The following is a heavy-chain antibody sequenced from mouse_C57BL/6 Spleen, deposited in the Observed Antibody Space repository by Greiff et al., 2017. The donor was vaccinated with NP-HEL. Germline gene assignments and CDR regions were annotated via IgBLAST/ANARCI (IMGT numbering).Heavy chain of an antibody. CDR2: IDPSDSET. V-gene: IGHV1-52*01. D-gene: IGHD1-1*01. Sequence: QVQLQQPGAELVRPGSSVKLSCKASGYTFTSYWMHWVKQRPIQGLEWIGNIDPSDSETHYNQKFKDKATLTGDKSSSTAYMQLVSMTSEDSAVYYCESGAIYYCGDDMDDWGKGTSVTVSS. J-gene: IGHJ4*01. CDR1: GYTFTSYW. CDR3: ESGAIYYCGDDMDD.